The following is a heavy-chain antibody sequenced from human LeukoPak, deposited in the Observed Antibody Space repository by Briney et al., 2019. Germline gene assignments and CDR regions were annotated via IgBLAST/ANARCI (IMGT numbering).Heavy chain of an antibody. V-gene: IGHV3-7*01. CDR1: GFTISSYW. CDR3: ARDGVVGANLVGYFDL. CDR2: IKQDGSEK. D-gene: IGHD1-26*01. J-gene: IGHJ2*01. Sequence: GGSLRLSCAASGFTISSYWMSWVRQAPGKGLEWVANIKQDGSEKYYVDSVKGRFTISRDNAKNSLYLQMNSLRAEDTAVYYCARDGVVGANLVGYFDLWGRGTLVTVSS.